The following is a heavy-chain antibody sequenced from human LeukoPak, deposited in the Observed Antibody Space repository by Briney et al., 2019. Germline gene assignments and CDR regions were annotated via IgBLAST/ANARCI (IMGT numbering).Heavy chain of an antibody. D-gene: IGHD6-19*01. Sequence: PGGSLRLSCAASGFTFSSYGMHWVRQAPGKGLEWVAVISYDGSNKYYADSVKGRFTISRDNSKNTLYLQMNSLRAEDTAVYYCAKRSGYSSGWSSRFYYYYGMDVWGQGTTVTVSS. V-gene: IGHV3-30*18. CDR3: AKRSGYSSGWSSRFYYYYGMDV. J-gene: IGHJ6*02. CDR1: GFTFSSYG. CDR2: ISYDGSNK.